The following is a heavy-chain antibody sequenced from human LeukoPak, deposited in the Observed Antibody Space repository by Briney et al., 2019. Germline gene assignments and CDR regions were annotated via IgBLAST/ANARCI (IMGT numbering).Heavy chain of an antibody. V-gene: IGHV3-30*02. D-gene: IGHD1-26*01. Sequence: PGGSLRLSCAASGFTFSSYGMHWVRQAPGKGLEWVAFIRYDGSNKYYADSVKGRFTISRDNSRNTLYLQMNSLRAEDTAVYYCAKDRGIVGATTGFDYWGQGTLVTVSS. CDR2: IRYDGSNK. CDR1: GFTFSSYG. CDR3: AKDRGIVGATTGFDY. J-gene: IGHJ4*02.